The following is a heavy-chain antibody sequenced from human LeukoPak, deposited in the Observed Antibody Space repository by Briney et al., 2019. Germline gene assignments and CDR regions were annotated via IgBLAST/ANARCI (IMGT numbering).Heavy chain of an antibody. Sequence: PGRSLRLSCAASGFIFSSYGMHWVRQAPGKGLEWVAVVWNDGSNKYYADSVKGRFTISRDNPKSTLYLQMNSLRAEDTAVYYCARDRSGSYDAFDIWGQGTMVTVS. CDR3: ARDRSGSYDAFDI. CDR2: VWNDGSNK. D-gene: IGHD1-26*01. CDR1: GFIFSSYG. J-gene: IGHJ3*02. V-gene: IGHV3-33*01.